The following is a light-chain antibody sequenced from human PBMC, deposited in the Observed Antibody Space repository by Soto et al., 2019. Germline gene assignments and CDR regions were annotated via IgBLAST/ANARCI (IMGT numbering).Light chain of an antibody. CDR3: ASYTTTSTRV. CDR2: EVS. V-gene: IGLV2-14*03. Sequence: QSALTQPASVSGSPGQSIAISCTGTISDVGAYDYVSWYQQHPDKAPKLMIYEVSNRPSGVSDRFSGSKSVNTATLTISGLQAEDEADYYCASYTTTSTRVFGTGTQLTVL. J-gene: IGLJ1*01. CDR1: ISDVGAYDY.